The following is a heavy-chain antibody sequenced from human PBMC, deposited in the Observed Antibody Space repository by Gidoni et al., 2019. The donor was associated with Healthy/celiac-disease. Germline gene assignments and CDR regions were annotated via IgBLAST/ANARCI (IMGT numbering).Heavy chain of an antibody. D-gene: IGHD2-2*01. V-gene: IGHV3-33*01. Sequence: QVQLVESGGGVVQPGRSLRLSCAASGFTFSSYGMHWVRQAPGKGLEWVAVIWYGGSNKYYADSVKGRFTISRDNSKNTLYLQMNSLRAEDTAVYYCAREARDIVVVPAAIGGMDVWGQGTTVTVSS. CDR3: AREARDIVVVPAAIGGMDV. CDR2: IWYGGSNK. CDR1: GFTFSSYG. J-gene: IGHJ6*02.